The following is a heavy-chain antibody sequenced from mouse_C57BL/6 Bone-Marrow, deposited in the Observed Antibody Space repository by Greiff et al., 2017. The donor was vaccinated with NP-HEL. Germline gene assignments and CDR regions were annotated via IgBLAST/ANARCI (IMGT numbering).Heavy chain of an antibody. Sequence: QVQLKESGAELVRPGASVKMSCKASGYTFTSYNMHWVKQTPRQGLEWIGAIYPGNGDTSYNQKFKGKATLTVDKSSSTAYMQLSSLTSEDSAVYFCARWELGLRYFDVWGTGTTVTVSS. CDR2: IYPGNGDT. V-gene: IGHV1-12*01. CDR1: GYTFTSYN. CDR3: ARWELGLRYFDV. D-gene: IGHD4-1*01. J-gene: IGHJ1*03.